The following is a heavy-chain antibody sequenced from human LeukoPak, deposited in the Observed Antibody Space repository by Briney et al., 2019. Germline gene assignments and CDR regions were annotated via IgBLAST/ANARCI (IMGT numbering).Heavy chain of an antibody. D-gene: IGHD3-3*01. CDR2: IYYSGST. J-gene: IGHJ4*02. V-gene: IGHV4-30-4*01. CDR3: ARGTYYDFWSGYTPFDY. Sequence: SWIRQPPGKGLEWIGYIYYSGSTYYNPSLKSRVTISVDTSKNQFSLKLSSVTAADTAVYYCARGTYYDFWSGYTPFDYWGQGTLVTVSS.